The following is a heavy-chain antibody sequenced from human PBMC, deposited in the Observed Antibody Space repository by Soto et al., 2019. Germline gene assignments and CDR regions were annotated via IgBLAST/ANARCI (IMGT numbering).Heavy chain of an antibody. J-gene: IGHJ4*02. CDR3: ASTQRVFPGDYFDY. V-gene: IGHV3-53*04. CDR2: IYSGGST. CDR1: GFTVSSNY. Sequence: GGSLRLSCAASGFTVSSNYMSWVRQAPGKGLEWVSVIYSGGSTYYADSVKGRFTISRHNSKNTLYLQMNSLRAEDTAVYYCASTQRVFPGDYFDYWGQGTLVTVSS. D-gene: IGHD3-10*01.